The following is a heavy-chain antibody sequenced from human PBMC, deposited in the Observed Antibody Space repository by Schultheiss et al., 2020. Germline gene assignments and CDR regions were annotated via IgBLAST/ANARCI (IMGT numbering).Heavy chain of an antibody. V-gene: IGHV1-69*13. CDR3: ARAVVVISRIHYYYGMDV. D-gene: IGHD2-21*01. J-gene: IGHJ6*02. CDR2: IIPIFGTA. Sequence: SVKVSCKASGGTFSCYAISWVRQAPGQGLEWMGGIIPIFGTANYAQKFQGRVTITADESTSTAYMELSSLRSEDTAVYYCARAVVVISRIHYYYGMDVWGQGTTVNVSS. CDR1: GGTFSCYA.